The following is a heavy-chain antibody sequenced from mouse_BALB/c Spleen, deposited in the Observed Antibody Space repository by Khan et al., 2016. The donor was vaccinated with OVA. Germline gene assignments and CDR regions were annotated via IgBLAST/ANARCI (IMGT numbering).Heavy chain of an antibody. CDR3: ARSGYSAWFAY. V-gene: IGHV14-1*02. CDR2: IDPENGNT. D-gene: IGHD4-1*01. J-gene: IGHJ3*01. CDR1: GFNINDYY. Sequence: VQLQQSGAELVRPGALVKLSCKGSGFNINDYYMHWVKQRPEQGLEWIGWIDPENGNTIYDPKLQGKATLTADTSSNTAYLQLSSLESEDTAVYYCARSGYSAWFAYWGQGTLVTVSA.